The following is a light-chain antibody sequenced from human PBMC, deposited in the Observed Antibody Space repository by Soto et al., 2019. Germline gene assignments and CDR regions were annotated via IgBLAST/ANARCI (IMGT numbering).Light chain of an antibody. CDR2: AAS. CDR1: QGISSW. J-gene: IGKJ5*01. Sequence: DVQMTQSPSSVSASVGDRVTITCRAIQGISSWLAWYQQKPGKAPKHLIYAASTLEVGVPSRFSGSGSGTHFTLTISSLQPEDFATYYCHQSNSLSFTFGQRTRLEMK. CDR3: HQSNSLSFT. V-gene: IGKV1-12*02.